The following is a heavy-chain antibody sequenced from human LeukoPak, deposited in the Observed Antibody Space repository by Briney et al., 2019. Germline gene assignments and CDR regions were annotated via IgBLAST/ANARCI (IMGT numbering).Heavy chain of an antibody. D-gene: IGHD3-16*02. CDR2: INPNSGGT. CDR1: GYTFTRSY. J-gene: IGHJ4*02. CDR3: ARAHRLGELSLMVY. V-gene: IGHV1-2*02. Sequence: ASVKVSCKASGYTFTRSYMHWVRQAPGQGLEWMGWINPNSGGTNYAQKFQGRVTMTRDTSISTAYMELSRLRSDDTAVYYCARAHRLGELSLMVYWGQGTLVTVSS.